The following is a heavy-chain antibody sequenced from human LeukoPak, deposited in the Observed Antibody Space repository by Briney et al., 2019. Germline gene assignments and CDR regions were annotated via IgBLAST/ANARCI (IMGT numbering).Heavy chain of an antibody. J-gene: IGHJ6*03. Sequence: GRSLRLSCAASGFTFSSYAMHWVRQAPGKGLEWVAVISYDGSNKYYADSVKGRFTISRDNSKNTLYLQMNSLRAEDTAVYYCARDLPYSSSWRRYYYYYMDVWGKGTTVTVSS. CDR1: GFTFSSYA. CDR3: ARDLPYSSSWRRYYYYYMDV. D-gene: IGHD6-13*01. V-gene: IGHV3-30*04. CDR2: ISYDGSNK.